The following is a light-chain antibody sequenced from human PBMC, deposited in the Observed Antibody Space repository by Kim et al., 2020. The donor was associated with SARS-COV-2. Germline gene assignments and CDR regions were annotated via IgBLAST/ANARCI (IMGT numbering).Light chain of an antibody. Sequence: GQSITIFCTGTSSDVGSYNLFSCYQQHPGKAPKLIIYEVSKRPSGVSNRFSGSKSGNTASLTISGLQAEDEADYYCCSYAGSSTYVFGIGTKVTVL. CDR2: EVS. J-gene: IGLJ1*01. V-gene: IGLV2-23*02. CDR3: CSYAGSSTYV. CDR1: SSDVGSYNL.